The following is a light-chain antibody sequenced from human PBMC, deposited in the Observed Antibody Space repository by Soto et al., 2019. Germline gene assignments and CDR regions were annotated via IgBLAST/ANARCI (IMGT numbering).Light chain of an antibody. CDR2: EVS. V-gene: IGLV2-14*01. CDR1: SSDVGGYNY. Sequence: QSVLTQPASVSGSPGQSITISCTGTSSDVGGYNYVSSYQQHPGKAPKLMIYEVSNRPSGVSNRFSGSKSGSTASLTISGLQAEDEADYYCSSYTSSNTLVFGTGTKVTVL. J-gene: IGLJ1*01. CDR3: SSYTSSNTLV.